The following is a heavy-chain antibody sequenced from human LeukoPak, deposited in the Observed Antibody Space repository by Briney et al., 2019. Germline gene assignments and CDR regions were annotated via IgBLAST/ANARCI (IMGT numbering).Heavy chain of an antibody. J-gene: IGHJ4*02. Sequence: PGGSLRLSCADSGFTFSSYWMNWVRQAPGKGLEWVANIKQDGSEKYYVDSVKGRFTISRDNAKNSMYLQMNSLRAEDTAVYYCARAMDYWGQGTLVTVSS. V-gene: IGHV3-7*03. CDR1: GFTFSSYW. CDR3: ARAMDY. CDR2: IKQDGSEK.